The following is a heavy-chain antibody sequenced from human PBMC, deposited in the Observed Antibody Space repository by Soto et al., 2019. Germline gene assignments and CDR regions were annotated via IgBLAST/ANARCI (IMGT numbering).Heavy chain of an antibody. J-gene: IGHJ5*02. Sequence: GSRRLSCAASEFIFPTYAMTWVRQAPGKGLEWVSSISGSTDDTFYADSVKGRFTISRDNSKNTLFLHMNSLRAEDTAVYYRAKEGCGVVAGSGFDTWGQGTLVTVSS. CDR3: AKEGCGVVAGSGFDT. CDR1: EFIFPTYA. V-gene: IGHV3-23*01. CDR2: ISGSTDDT. D-gene: IGHD2-15*01.